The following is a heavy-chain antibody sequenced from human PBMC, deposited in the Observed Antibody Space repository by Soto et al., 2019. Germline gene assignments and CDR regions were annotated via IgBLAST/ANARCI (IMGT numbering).Heavy chain of an antibody. J-gene: IGHJ4*01. V-gene: IGHV3-7*03. CDR3: ARGTYYDFWSGYYTGGPYDY. CDR1: GFTFSNYW. Sequence: PGGSLRLSCVASGFTFSNYWMSWVRQAPGKGLEWVANIKKDGSEKYYADSVKGRFTISRDNSKNSLYLQMNSLRAEDTAVYYCARGTYYDFWSGYYTGGPYDYWGHGTLVTV. CDR2: IKKDGSEK. D-gene: IGHD3-3*01.